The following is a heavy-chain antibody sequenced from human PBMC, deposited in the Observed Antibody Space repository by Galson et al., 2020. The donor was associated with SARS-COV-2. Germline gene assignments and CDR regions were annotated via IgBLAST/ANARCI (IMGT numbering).Heavy chain of an antibody. CDR3: ARDPTYNYPTYGFDV. Sequence: TSETLSLTCSVSGASIKSYYWSWIRQPPGKGLEWLGNIFYSGATDHNPSLKSRVTISVDTSQNQFSLKLRSVTEADTAVYYCARDPTYNYPTYGFDVWGQGTMVTVSS. CDR2: IFYSGAT. CDR1: GASIKSYY. V-gene: IGHV4-59*01. D-gene: IGHD1-1*01. J-gene: IGHJ3*01.